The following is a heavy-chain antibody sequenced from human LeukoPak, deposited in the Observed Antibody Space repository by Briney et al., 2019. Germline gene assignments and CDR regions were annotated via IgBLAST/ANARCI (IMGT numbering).Heavy chain of an antibody. CDR2: TSGSGGST. D-gene: IGHD6-19*01. Sequence: GGSLRLSCAASGFSFSDYAMNWVRQAPGKGLEWVSGTSGSGGSTYYSDSVKGRFTISRDNSKNTLYVQMSSLRDEDKAVYYCVKEGRRQWLPRGWFDPWGQGTLVTVSS. CDR3: VKEGRRQWLPRGWFDP. CDR1: GFSFSDYA. J-gene: IGHJ5*02. V-gene: IGHV3-23*01.